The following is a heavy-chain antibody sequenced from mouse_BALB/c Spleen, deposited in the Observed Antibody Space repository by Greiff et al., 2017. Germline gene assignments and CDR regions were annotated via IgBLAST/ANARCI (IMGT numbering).Heavy chain of an antibody. CDR1: EYDFPSYY. J-gene: IGHJ3*01. V-gene: IGHV5-2*01. CDR3: AGRAVLYYWFAY. Sequence: EVQLVESGGGLVQPGESLKLSCESTEYDFPSYYMYWVRQTPEKRLELVAPINSDGGSTYYPDTMERRCIISRDNTKKTLYLQMSSLRAEDTAMSYCAGRAVLYYWFAYWGQGTLVTVSA. D-gene: IGHD2-1*01. CDR2: INSDGGST.